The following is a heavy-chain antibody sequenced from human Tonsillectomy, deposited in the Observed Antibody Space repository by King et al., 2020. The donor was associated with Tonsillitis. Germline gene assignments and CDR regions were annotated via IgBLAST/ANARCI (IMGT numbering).Heavy chain of an antibody. CDR3: ARASSYLDY. CDR2: IHYSGST. J-gene: IGHJ4*02. CDR1: GDSISSYY. Sequence: QLQESGPGLVKPSETLSLTCTVSGDSISSYYWSWIRQPPGKGLEWIGYIHYSGSTNYNPSLKRRVTISVDTSKNQFSLRLSSVTAADTAVYYCARASSYLDYWGQGTLVTVSS. V-gene: IGHV4-59*01.